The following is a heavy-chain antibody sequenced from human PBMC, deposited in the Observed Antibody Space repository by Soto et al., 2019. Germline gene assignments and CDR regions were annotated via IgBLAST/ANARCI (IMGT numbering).Heavy chain of an antibody. J-gene: IGHJ6*02. CDR2: INPNSGGT. V-gene: IGHV1-2*02. CDR3: ARERGGCSSTSCPQRRYYYYGMDV. Sequence: ASVKVSCKASGYTFTGYYMHWVRQAPGQGLEWMGWINPNSGGTNYAQKFQGRITTTRDTSISTAYMELSRLRSDDTAVYYCARERGGCSSTSCPQRRYYYYGMDVWGQGTTVTVSS. D-gene: IGHD2-2*01. CDR1: GYTFTGYY.